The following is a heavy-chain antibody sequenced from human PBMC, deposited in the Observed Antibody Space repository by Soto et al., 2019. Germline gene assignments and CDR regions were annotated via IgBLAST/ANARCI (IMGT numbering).Heavy chain of an antibody. CDR1: GVTFSSYA. CDR2: IWSDGSKK. Sequence: QVHLVESGGGVVQPGRSLRLSCAASGVTFSSYAMHWVRQAPGKGLEWVAVIWSDGSKKYYGDSVKGRFTISRDNSKNTLYLQMHSLKVEDTAVYYCARDEEPWGQGTLVIVSS. J-gene: IGHJ5*02. V-gene: IGHV3-33*01. CDR3: ARDEEP.